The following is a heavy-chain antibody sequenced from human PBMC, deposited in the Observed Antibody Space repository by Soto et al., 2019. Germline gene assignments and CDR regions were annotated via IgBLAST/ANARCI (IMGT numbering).Heavy chain of an antibody. V-gene: IGHV5-51*01. CDR2: IYPGDSDT. J-gene: IGHJ5*02. CDR1: GYSFTSYW. Sequence: GESLKISCKGSGYSFTSYWIGWVRQMPGKGLEWMGIIYPGDSDTRYSPSFQGQVTISADKSISTAYLQWSSLKASDTAMYYCARRLGYCSGGSCAEGWFDPWGQGTLVTVSS. CDR3: ARRLGYCSGGSCAEGWFDP. D-gene: IGHD2-15*01.